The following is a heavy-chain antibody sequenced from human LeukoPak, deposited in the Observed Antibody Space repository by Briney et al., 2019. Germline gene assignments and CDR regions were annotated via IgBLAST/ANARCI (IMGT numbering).Heavy chain of an antibody. CDR2: ISGSGDST. CDR3: ARRSGIAVAGAFDY. D-gene: IGHD6-19*01. Sequence: TGGSLRLSCVGSGFTFSNYSFNWVRQAPGKGLEWVSGISGSGDSTYYADSVKGRFTISRDNSKNTLYLQMNSLRAEDTAVYYCARRSGIAVAGAFDYWGQGTLVTVSS. CDR1: GFTFSNYS. J-gene: IGHJ4*02. V-gene: IGHV3-23*01.